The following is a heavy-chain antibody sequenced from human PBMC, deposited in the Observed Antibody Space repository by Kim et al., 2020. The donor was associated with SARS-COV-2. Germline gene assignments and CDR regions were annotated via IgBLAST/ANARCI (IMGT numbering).Heavy chain of an antibody. V-gene: IGHV3-48*01. J-gene: IGHJ6*02. CDR2: ISSSSSSI. CDR1: GFTFSSYS. D-gene: IGHD2-8*01. Sequence: GGSLRLSCAVSGFTFSSYSMNWVCQAPGKGLEWVSYISSSSSSIYYADSAKGRFTIFRDNAKNSLYQLKNSLRSAATAVNYCGREYDRYYYYGMDVWGQGTPVTVSS. CDR3: GREYDRYYYYGMDV.